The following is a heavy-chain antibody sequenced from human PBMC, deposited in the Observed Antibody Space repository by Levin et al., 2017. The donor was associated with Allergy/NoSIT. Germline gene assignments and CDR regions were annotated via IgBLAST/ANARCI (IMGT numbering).Heavy chain of an antibody. CDR2: IRSKANSYAT. CDR1: GFTFSGSA. D-gene: IGHD2-2*01. Sequence: GESLKISCAASGFTFSGSAMHWVRQASGKGLEWVGRIRSKANSYATAYAASVKGRFTISRDDSKNTAYLQMNSLKTEDTAVYYCTTIVVVPAATRDFDYWGQGTLVTVSS. V-gene: IGHV3-73*01. J-gene: IGHJ4*02. CDR3: TTIVVVPAATRDFDY.